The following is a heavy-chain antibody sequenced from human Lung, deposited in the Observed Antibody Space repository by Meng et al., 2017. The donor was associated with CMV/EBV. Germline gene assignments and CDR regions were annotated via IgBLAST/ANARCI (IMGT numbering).Heavy chain of an antibody. V-gene: IGHV3-7*01. D-gene: IGHD2-15*01. CDR2: IKQDGSEK. CDR3: ARIGGGNRGDFDY. Sequence: GESLKISCAASGFTFSSYWMSWVRQAPGKGLEWVANIKQDGSEKYYVDSVKGRFTISRDNAKNSLYLQMNSLRAEDTAVYYCARIGGGNRGDFDYWGQGTLVTVSS. J-gene: IGHJ4*02. CDR1: GFTFSSYW.